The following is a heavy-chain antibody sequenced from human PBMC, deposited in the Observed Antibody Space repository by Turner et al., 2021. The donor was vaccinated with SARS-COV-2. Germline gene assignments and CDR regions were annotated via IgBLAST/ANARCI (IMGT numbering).Heavy chain of an antibody. CDR2: IYPGDSDT. D-gene: IGHD1-26*01. V-gene: IGHV5-51*01. CDR1: GYSFTNYW. J-gene: IGHJ4*02. Sequence: EVQLVQSGAEVKKPGASLTISCQGSGYSFTNYWIGWVRQMPGRGLEWMGIIYPGDSDTRYSPSFQGQVTISADRSITTAYLQWSSLKASDTAMYYCARREWGGSLGHIDCWGQGTLVTVSS. CDR3: ARREWGGSLGHIDC.